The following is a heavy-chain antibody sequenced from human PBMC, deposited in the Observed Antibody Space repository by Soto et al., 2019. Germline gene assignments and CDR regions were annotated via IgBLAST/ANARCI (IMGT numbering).Heavy chain of an antibody. CDR1: GYAFTSYW. J-gene: IGHJ5*02. Sequence: GESLKISCTGSGYAFTSYWIAWVRQMPGKGLEWMGIIYPGDSDTRYSPSFQGQVTISADKSITTAYLQWSSLKASDTAMYYCARGYCTTTICDLWFDPWGQGTPVTVSS. CDR2: IYPGDSDT. D-gene: IGHD2-2*01. V-gene: IGHV5-51*01. CDR3: ARGYCTTTICDLWFDP.